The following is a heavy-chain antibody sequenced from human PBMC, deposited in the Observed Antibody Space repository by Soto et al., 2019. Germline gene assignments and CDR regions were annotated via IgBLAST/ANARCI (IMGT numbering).Heavy chain of an antibody. Sequence: QVQLVQSGAEVKKPGSSVKVSCKASVGTFSSYAISWVRQAPGQGLEWMGGIIPIFGTANYAQKFQGRATITADESTSTAYMELSSPRSEDTAVYYCARGLTHTGTTNYWGQGTLVTVSS. D-gene: IGHD1-1*01. CDR3: ARGLTHTGTTNY. J-gene: IGHJ4*02. V-gene: IGHV1-69*12. CDR2: IIPIFGTA. CDR1: VGTFSSYA.